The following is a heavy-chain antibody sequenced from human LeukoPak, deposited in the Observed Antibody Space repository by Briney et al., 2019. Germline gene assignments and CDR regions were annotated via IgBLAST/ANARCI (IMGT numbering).Heavy chain of an antibody. CDR3: ARSMGVTRTGTTGVMDY. Sequence: SETLSLTCTVSGYSLSSGYYWGWIRQPPGKGLEWIGSIYHSGSTYYNPSLKSRVTISVDTSKNQFSLKLSSVTAADTAVYYCARSMGVTRTGTTGVMDYWSQGTLVTVSP. CDR1: GYSLSSGYY. V-gene: IGHV4-38-2*02. J-gene: IGHJ4*02. D-gene: IGHD1-7*01. CDR2: IYHSGST.